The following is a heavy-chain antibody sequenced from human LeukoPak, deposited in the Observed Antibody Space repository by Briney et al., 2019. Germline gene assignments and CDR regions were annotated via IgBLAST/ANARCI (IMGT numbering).Heavy chain of an antibody. V-gene: IGHV3-33*06. CDR1: GFTFFNYG. J-gene: IGHJ4*02. D-gene: IGHD6-13*01. CDR2: IWYDGSYK. CDR3: AKVVQYTASTGTGLYY. Sequence: GGSLRLSCAASGFTFFNYGMHWVRQAPGKGLDWVAVIWYDGSYKYYADSVRGRFTISRDNSKNTLYLHMDSLRAEDTAIYYCAKVVQYTASTGTGLYYWGRGTLVTVSS.